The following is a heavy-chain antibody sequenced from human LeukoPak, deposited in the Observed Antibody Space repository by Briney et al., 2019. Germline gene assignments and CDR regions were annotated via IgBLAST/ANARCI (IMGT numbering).Heavy chain of an antibody. D-gene: IGHD1-26*01. V-gene: IGHV1-2*02. CDR1: GYTYTGYY. Sequence: ASVKVSCKASGYTYTGYYMHWVRQAPGQAREWMGWINHNSGGTNYAQKFQGRVPMTRGTAISTAYMELSRLRSDDTDVYYCARGVEYSGSNPYYFDYWGQGTLVTVSS. J-gene: IGHJ4*02. CDR3: ARGVEYSGSNPYYFDY. CDR2: INHNSGGT.